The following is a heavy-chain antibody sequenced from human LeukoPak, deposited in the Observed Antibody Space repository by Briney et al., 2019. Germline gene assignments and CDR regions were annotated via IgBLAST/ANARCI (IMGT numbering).Heavy chain of an antibody. V-gene: IGHV3-30*02. J-gene: IGHJ6*03. CDR2: IRYDGSNK. CDR3: VKDEGVLSSFPYYYYMDV. D-gene: IGHD2-15*01. Sequence: GGSLRLSCAASGFTFSSYGMHWVRQAPGKGLEWVAFIRYDGSNKYYADSVKGRFTISRDNSKNTLYLQMNSLRAEDTAVYYCVKDEGVLSSFPYYYYMDVWGKGTTVTVSS. CDR1: GFTFSSYG.